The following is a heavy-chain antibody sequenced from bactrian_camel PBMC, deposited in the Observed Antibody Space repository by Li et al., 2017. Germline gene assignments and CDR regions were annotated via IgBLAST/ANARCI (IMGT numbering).Heavy chain of an antibody. Sequence: HVQLVESGGGSAYAGGSLRLSCAFSGYTYSAYCMGWFRQAPGKEREGVAAIRRDGGETWYAASVKGRFTISRDDTSNTVTLQMNSLNAEDTGVYYCAADPGSCGSESWSRATEYNYWGQGTQVTVS. CDR3: AADPGSCGSESWSRATEYNY. CDR1: GYTYSAYC. D-gene: IGHD3*01. V-gene: IGHV3-3*01. CDR2: IRRDGGET. J-gene: IGHJ4*01.